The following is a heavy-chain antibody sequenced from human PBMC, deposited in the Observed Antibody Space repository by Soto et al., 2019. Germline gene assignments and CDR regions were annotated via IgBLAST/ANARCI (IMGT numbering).Heavy chain of an antibody. Sequence: GASVKVSCKASGDTFTGYYVHWVREAPGQGLEWMGWINPETGGTSYAQKFQGRVTLSRDTSINTAYLELSRLRFDDAAVYFCARERYQVISDGMDVWGQGTTVTVSS. CDR2: INPETGGT. CDR1: GDTFTGYY. J-gene: IGHJ6*02. V-gene: IGHV1-2*02. D-gene: IGHD2-2*01. CDR3: ARERYQVISDGMDV.